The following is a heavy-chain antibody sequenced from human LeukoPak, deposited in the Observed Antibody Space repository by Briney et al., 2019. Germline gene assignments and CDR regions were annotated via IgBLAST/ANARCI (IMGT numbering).Heavy chain of an antibody. Sequence: PGGSLRLSCAASGFTYSSYALSWVRHAPGKGLEWASAIGGSGGSTYYAASVKGRFTISRDNSKKTLHLQMNSLRAEDTAVYYCAKVRILVGSGSWDYWGQGTLVTVSS. CDR1: GFTYSSYA. J-gene: IGHJ4*02. CDR3: AKVRILVGSGSWDY. D-gene: IGHD3-10*01. V-gene: IGHV3-23*01. CDR2: IGGSGGST.